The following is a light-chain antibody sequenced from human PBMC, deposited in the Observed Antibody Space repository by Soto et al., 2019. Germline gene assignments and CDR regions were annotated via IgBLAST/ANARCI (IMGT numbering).Light chain of an antibody. J-gene: IGKJ1*01. CDR2: DAS. CDR1: QSISSW. V-gene: IGKV1-5*01. CDR3: QQYNSWT. Sequence: DIQMTQSPSTLSASVGDRVTITCRASQSISSWLAWYQQKPGKAPKILIYDASSLESGVPSRFSGSGSGTEFPLTISSLQPDDFATYSCQQYNSWTFGQGTKVEIK.